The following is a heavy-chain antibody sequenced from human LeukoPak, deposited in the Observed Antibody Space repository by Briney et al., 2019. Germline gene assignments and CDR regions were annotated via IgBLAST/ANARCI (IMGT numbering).Heavy chain of an antibody. D-gene: IGHD5-18*01. V-gene: IGHV3-23*01. J-gene: IGHJ6*02. Sequence: GGSLRLSCAASGFTFSSYAMIWVRQAPGKGLEWVSGIGYTGDSTFYADSVKGRFTISRDNSKNTLYLQMNSRRPEDTAVYYCAKDPSGDSFGSYGLDVWGQGTTVTVSS. CDR1: GFTFSSYA. CDR2: IGYTGDST. CDR3: AKDPSGDSFGSYGLDV.